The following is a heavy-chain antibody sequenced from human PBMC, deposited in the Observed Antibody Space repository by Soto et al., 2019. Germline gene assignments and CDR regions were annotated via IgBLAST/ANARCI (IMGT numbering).Heavy chain of an antibody. Sequence: QVQLVQSGGEVKKPGASVKVSCKTSGYSFTTYGISWVRQAPGQGLEWMGWISGYNGNTHDAQKFQGRVSMTTDTSTSTAYMELRSLRSDDTAVYYCASEGPAPYYYYGMDVWGQGTTVTVSS. J-gene: IGHJ6*02. V-gene: IGHV1-18*01. CDR3: ASEGPAPYYYYGMDV. CDR1: GYSFTTYG. CDR2: ISGYNGNT.